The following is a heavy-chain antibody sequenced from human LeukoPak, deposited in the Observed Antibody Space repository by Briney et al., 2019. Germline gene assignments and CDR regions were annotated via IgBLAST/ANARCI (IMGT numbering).Heavy chain of an antibody. CDR1: GFTFSDYY. Sequence: GGSLRLSCAASGFTFSDYYMSWIRQAPGKGLEWVSYISSSGSTIYYADSVQGRFTISRDNAKNSLYLQMNSLRAEDTAVYYCASSINSGYTNFDYWGQGTLVTVSS. CDR2: ISSSGSTI. V-gene: IGHV3-11*04. CDR3: ASSINSGYTNFDY. J-gene: IGHJ4*02. D-gene: IGHD5-12*01.